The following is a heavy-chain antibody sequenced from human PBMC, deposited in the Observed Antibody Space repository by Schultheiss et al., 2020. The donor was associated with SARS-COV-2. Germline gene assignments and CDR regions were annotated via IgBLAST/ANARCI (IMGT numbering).Heavy chain of an antibody. Sequence: ASVKVSCKASGGTFSSYAISWVRQAPGQGLEWMGWISAYNGNTNYAQKFQGRVTMTRDTSISTAYMELSRLRSDDTAVYYCARDLPFSIAARPPYYYYMDVWGKGTTVTVSS. D-gene: IGHD6-6*01. V-gene: IGHV1-18*01. CDR3: ARDLPFSIAARPPYYYYMDV. CDR2: ISAYNGNT. J-gene: IGHJ6*03. CDR1: GGTFSSYA.